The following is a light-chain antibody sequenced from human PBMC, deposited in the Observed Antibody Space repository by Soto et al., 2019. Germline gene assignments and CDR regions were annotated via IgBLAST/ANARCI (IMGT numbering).Light chain of an antibody. Sequence: DIVMTQSPATLSVFPGERATLSCRASQSMNINLAWYQHKPGQAPRLLIYDASTRATGVPPRFSGSGSGTEFTLTISSLQSEDFATYYCQHYQRWPPWTFGQGTTLEIK. CDR1: QSMNIN. CDR2: DAS. J-gene: IGKJ1*01. V-gene: IGKV3-15*01. CDR3: QHYQRWPPWT.